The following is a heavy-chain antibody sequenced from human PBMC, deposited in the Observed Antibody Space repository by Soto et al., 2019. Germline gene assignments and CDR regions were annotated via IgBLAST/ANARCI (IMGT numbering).Heavy chain of an antibody. Sequence: VQLVESGENLVQPGGSLRLSCAASGFTFSSYWIHWVRQAPGKGLVWVSRIKGDEITTNYADSVKGRFTISRDNAKNTVFLQMHSLRAEDTALYYCARGLYGAYGQDFWGQGIGVTVSS. D-gene: IGHD4-17*01. CDR1: GFTFSSYW. CDR2: IKGDEITT. J-gene: IGHJ4*02. CDR3: ARGLYGAYGQDF. V-gene: IGHV3-74*01.